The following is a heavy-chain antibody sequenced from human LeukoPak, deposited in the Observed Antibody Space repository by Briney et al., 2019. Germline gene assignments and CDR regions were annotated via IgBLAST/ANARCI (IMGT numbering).Heavy chain of an antibody. CDR1: GGSISSGGYY. V-gene: IGHV4-31*03. CDR3: ARYNGYAHFDY. J-gene: IGHJ4*02. Sequence: PSETLSLTCTVSGGSISSGGYYWTWIRQHPGKGLEWIGYIYYSGSTDCKPSLKSRVTISLDTFKSQFSLRLSSVTAADTAVYYCARYNGYAHFDYWGQGTLVTVSS. CDR2: IYYSGST. D-gene: IGHD5-12*01.